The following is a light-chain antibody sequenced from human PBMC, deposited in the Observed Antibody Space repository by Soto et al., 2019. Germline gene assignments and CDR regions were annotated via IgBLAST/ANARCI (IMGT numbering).Light chain of an antibody. CDR1: SSDVGGYNY. CDR2: KVS. Sequence: QSALTQPPSASGSPGQSVTISCTGTSSDVGGYNYVSWYQQHPGKAPKLMIYKVSQRPSGVPDRFSGSKSGNTASLTVSGLQSEDEADYYCSSYAGSNNFVVFGGGTKLTVL. J-gene: IGLJ2*01. V-gene: IGLV2-8*01. CDR3: SSYAGSNNFVV.